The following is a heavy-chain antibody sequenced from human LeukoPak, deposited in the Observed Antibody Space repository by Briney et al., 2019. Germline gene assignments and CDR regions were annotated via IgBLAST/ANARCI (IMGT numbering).Heavy chain of an antibody. CDR1: GGTFNSFG. CDR2: IIPIVGIT. J-gene: IGHJ6*02. D-gene: IGHD3-10*01. V-gene: IGHV1-69*04. CDR3: ARGLHFTMVRGGTTNYYYGMDV. Sequence: SVKVSCKASGGTFNSFGIKWVRQAPGQGLEWLGRIIPIVGITNYAQKFQGRVTIIADNSTRTAYMELSSLTSEDTAVYYCARGLHFTMVRGGTTNYYYGMDVWGQGTSVTVSS.